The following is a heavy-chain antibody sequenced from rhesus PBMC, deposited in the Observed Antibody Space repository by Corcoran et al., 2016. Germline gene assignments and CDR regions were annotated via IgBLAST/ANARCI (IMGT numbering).Heavy chain of an antibody. CDR2: NGGSSSSK. Sequence: QVQLQESGPGLVKPSETLSLTCAVSGYSISGSYDWSWIRQPPGKGLEWIGKNGGSSSSKNNSPSLKRRVTISKDASKNHFALTLNSVTAADTAVYDGERDPSSNWSPYFGLDSWGQGVVVTVSS. CDR3: ERDPSSNWSPYFGLDS. D-gene: IGHD6-13*01. J-gene: IGHJ6*01. CDR1: GYSISGSYD. V-gene: IGHV4-127*01.